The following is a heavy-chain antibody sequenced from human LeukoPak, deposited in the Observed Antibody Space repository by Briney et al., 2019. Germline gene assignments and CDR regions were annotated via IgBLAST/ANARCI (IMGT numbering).Heavy chain of an antibody. CDR3: TRENYVPDS. J-gene: IGHJ5*02. CDR1: GFTFSSYW. CDR2: IKQDGSEK. V-gene: IGHV3-7*03. D-gene: IGHD3-10*02. Sequence: GGSLRLSCAASGFTFSSYWMSWVRQAPGKGLEWVANIKQDGSEKYYVDSVRGRFTISRDDAKNSLFLQMNGLRSDDTAVYYCTRENYVPDSWGQGTLVTVSS.